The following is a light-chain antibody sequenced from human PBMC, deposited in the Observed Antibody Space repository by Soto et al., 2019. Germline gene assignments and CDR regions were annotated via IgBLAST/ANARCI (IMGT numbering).Light chain of an antibody. CDR3: QQHGHSPKP. CDR1: VSVSSSY. CDR2: GAS. Sequence: EIVLSQSAWALCLCTGERATLSCGASVSVSSSYLAGYQQKPGHAPRLLIYGASSRATGIPDSFSGSGSGTDFTPTITSLEPEDFAADYCQQHGHSPKPFGQGTRLEI. J-gene: IGKJ5*01. V-gene: IGKV3-20*01.